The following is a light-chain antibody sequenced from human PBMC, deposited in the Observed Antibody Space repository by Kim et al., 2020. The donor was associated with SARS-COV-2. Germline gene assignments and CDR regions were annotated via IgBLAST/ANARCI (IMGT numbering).Light chain of an antibody. CDR2: EDT. J-gene: IGLJ3*02. Sequence: SYELTQPPSVSVSPGQTARITCSGDALPNQYAYWFQQKPGQAPVLVIYEDTERPSGIPERFSGSTSGTTVTLTISGVQAEDEVDYYCQSSDSSDTFWVFG. CDR3: QSSDSSDTFWV. CDR1: ALPNQY. V-gene: IGLV3-25*03.